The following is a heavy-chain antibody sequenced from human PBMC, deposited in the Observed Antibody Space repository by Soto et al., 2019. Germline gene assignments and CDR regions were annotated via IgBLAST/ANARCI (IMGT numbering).Heavy chain of an antibody. CDR1: GGSFSGYF. CDR2: IDHSGST. CDR3: ARRYGSCFDY. Sequence: PSETLSLTCAVYGGSFSGYFWTWIRQPPGKGLEWIGEIDHSGSTNYNPSLKSRVTISVDTSKNQFSLKLSSVTAADTAVYYCARRYGSCFDYWGQGTLVTVSS. J-gene: IGHJ4*02. D-gene: IGHD5-18*01. V-gene: IGHV4-34*01.